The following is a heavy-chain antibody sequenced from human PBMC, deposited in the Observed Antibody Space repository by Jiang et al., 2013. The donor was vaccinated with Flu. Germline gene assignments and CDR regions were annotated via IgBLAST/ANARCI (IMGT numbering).Heavy chain of an antibody. CDR3: TSPYYYDSSGYHYVGY. D-gene: IGHD3-22*01. CDR1: GVTFRDSD. J-gene: IGHJ4*02. CDR2: IRTRANTYAT. V-gene: IGHV3-73*01. Sequence: SGVTFRDSDIHWVRQAFGKGLEWVGRIRTRANTYATAYAASVKGRFTISRDDSKDTAYLQMNSLKGEDTAVYYCTSPYYYDSSGYHYVGYWGQGALVTVSS.